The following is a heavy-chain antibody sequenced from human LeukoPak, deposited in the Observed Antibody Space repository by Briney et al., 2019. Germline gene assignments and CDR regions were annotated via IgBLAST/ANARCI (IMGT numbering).Heavy chain of an antibody. D-gene: IGHD2-15*01. V-gene: IGHV3-23*01. J-gene: IGHJ6*03. Sequence: GGPLRLSCAASGFTFSSYGMSWVRQAPGKGLEWVSAISGSGGSTYYADSVKGRFTISRDNSKNTLYLQMNSLRAEDTAVYYCAKARGYCSGGSCGILMDVWGKGTTVTVSS. CDR3: AKARGYCSGGSCGILMDV. CDR1: GFTFSSYG. CDR2: ISGSGGST.